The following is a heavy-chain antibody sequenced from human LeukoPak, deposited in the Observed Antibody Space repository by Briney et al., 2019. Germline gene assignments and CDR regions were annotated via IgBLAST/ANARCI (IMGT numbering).Heavy chain of an antibody. V-gene: IGHV3-21*01. CDR1: GFTFSHYN. J-gene: IGHJ5*02. D-gene: IGHD6-6*01. CDR2: ISGSSSYI. CDR3: ARGSSNVAARNNWFDP. Sequence: GGSLRLSCAASGFTFSHYNMNWVRQAPGKGLEWVSSISGSSSYIYYADSMKGRFTISRDNGKNSLYLQMNSLRAEDTAVYFCARGSSNVAARNNWFDPWGQGTLVTVSS.